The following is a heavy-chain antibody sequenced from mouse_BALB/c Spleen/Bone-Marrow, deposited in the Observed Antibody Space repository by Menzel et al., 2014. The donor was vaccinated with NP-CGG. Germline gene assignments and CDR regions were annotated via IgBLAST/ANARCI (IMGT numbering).Heavy chain of an antibody. CDR3: ARSPGKVNY. J-gene: IGHJ3*01. Sequence: VKLMESGAELVKPGASVKLSCTASGFNIKDSYIHWVKRRPEQGLEWIGRIDPANGNTNYDPKFQGKATITADTSSNTAYLHLNSLTSEDTAVYYCARSPGKVNYWGQGTLVTVSA. D-gene: IGHD1-3*01. CDR1: GFNIKDSY. CDR2: IDPANGNT. V-gene: IGHV14-3*02.